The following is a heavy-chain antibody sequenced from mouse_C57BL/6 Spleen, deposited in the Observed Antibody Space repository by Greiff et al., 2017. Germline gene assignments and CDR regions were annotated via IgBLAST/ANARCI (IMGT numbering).Heavy chain of an antibody. Sequence: QVQLKQSGAELVKPGASVKISCKASGYAFSSYWLNWVKQRPGKGLEWIGQIYPGDGDTNYNGKFKGKATLTADKSSSTAYMQLSSLTSEDSAVYFCAREDYGSSYGYFDVWGTGTTVTVSS. V-gene: IGHV1-80*01. CDR1: GYAFSSYW. J-gene: IGHJ1*03. D-gene: IGHD1-1*01. CDR2: IYPGDGDT. CDR3: AREDYGSSYGYFDV.